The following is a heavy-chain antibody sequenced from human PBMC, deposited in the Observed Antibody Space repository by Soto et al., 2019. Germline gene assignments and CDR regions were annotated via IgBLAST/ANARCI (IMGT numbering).Heavy chain of an antibody. CDR2: IYYSGST. V-gene: IGHV4-59*01. Sequence: ETLSLTCTVSGGSISSYYWSWIRQPPGKGLEWIGYIYYSGSTNYNPSLKSRVTISVDTSKNQFSLKLSSVTAADTAVYYCARVSPDYGSGSYNWFDPWGQGTLVTVSS. CDR1: GGSISSYY. J-gene: IGHJ5*02. CDR3: ARVSPDYGSGSYNWFDP. D-gene: IGHD3-10*01.